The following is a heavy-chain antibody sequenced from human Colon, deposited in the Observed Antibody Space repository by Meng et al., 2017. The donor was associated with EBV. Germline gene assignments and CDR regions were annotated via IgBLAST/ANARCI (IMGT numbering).Heavy chain of an antibody. CDR2: IIHGGSP. D-gene: IGHD2-8*02. V-gene: IGHV4-34*12. CDR3: ARRPTGIDY. CDR1: GGSLRGAY. Sequence: VHRLQWGAGLFKRSDPRSLTCAVSGGSLRGAYWNWIRQPPGKGLEWIGEIIHGGSPSYNPSLKSRVTISIDTSKNQLTLMLSSVTAADTAVYYCARRPTGIDYWGQGTLVTVSS. J-gene: IGHJ4*02.